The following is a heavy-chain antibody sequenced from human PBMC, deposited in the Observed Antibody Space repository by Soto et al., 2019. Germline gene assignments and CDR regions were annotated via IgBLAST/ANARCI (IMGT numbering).Heavy chain of an antibody. D-gene: IGHD5-12*01. Sequence: KPGGSLRLSCAASGFTFSSYSMNRVRQAPGKGLEWVSSISSSSSYIYYADSVKGRFTISRDNAKNSLYLQMNSLRAEDTAVYYCARSPPKPQWLRRDFDAFDIWGQGTMVTVSS. CDR1: GFTFSSYS. CDR3: ARSPPKPQWLRRDFDAFDI. V-gene: IGHV3-21*01. CDR2: ISSSSSYI. J-gene: IGHJ3*02.